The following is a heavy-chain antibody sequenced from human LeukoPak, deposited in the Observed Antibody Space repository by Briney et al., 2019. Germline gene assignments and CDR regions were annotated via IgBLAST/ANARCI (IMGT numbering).Heavy chain of an antibody. D-gene: IGHD3-10*01. CDR1: GGSISSYY. V-gene: IGHV4-59*01. CDR2: IYYSGST. CDR3: ARDRNRGDFDY. Sequence: SETLSLTCTVSGGSISSYYWSWIRQPPGKGLEWIGYIYYSGSTNYNPSLKSRVTISVDTSKNQFSLKLSSVAAADPAVYYCARDRNRGDFDYWGRGTLVTVSS. J-gene: IGHJ4*02.